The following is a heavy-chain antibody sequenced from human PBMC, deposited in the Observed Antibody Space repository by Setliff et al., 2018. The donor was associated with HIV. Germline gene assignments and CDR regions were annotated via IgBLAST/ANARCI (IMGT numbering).Heavy chain of an antibody. J-gene: IGHJ4*02. CDR2: INTNTGNP. V-gene: IGHV7-4-1*02. CDR1: GYTFTSYD. D-gene: IGHD3-3*01. CDR3: ARGQIGDFWYYFDY. Sequence: ASVKVSCKASGYTFTSYDINWVRQAPGQGLEWMGWINTNTGNPMYAQGFTGRFVFSLDTSVSTAYLQISSLKAEDTAVYYCARGQIGDFWYYFDYWGQGTLVTVSS.